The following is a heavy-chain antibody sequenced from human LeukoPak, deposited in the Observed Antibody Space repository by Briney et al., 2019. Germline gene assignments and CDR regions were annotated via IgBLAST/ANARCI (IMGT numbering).Heavy chain of an antibody. V-gene: IGHV3-48*04. Sequence: GGSLRLSCAASGFTFSSYSMNWVRQAPGKGLEWVSYISSSSSTIYYADSVKGRFTISRDNAKNSLYLQMNSLRAEDTAVYYCASGDILTGYYNLDDAFDIWGQGTMVTVSS. CDR1: GFTFSSYS. CDR3: ASGDILTGYYNLDDAFDI. D-gene: IGHD3-9*01. J-gene: IGHJ3*02. CDR2: ISSSSSTI.